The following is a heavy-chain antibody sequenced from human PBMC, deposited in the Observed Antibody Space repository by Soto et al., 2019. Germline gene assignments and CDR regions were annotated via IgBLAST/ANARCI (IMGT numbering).Heavy chain of an antibody. CDR3: ARDGTYSSGWYEWFYYYGMDV. J-gene: IGHJ6*02. CDR2: ISYDGSNK. V-gene: IGHV3-30-3*01. Sequence: GGSLRLSCAASGFTFSSYAMHWVRQAPGKGLEWVAVISYDGSNKYYADSVKGRFTISRDNSKNTLYLQMNSLRAEDTAVYYCARDGTYSSGWYEWFYYYGMDVWGQGTTVTV. CDR1: GFTFSSYA. D-gene: IGHD6-19*01.